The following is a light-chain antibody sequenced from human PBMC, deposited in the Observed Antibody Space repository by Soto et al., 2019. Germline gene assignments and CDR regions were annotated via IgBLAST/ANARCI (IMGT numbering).Light chain of an antibody. J-gene: IGLJ2*01. CDR2: EVS. CDR3: SSYTGSNIVV. V-gene: IGLV2-8*01. CDR1: SSDFGGYNY. Sequence: QSVLTQPPSASGSPGQSVTISCTGTSSDFGGYNYVSWYQQHPGKAPKLMIYEVSKRPSGVPDRFSGSKSGNTASLTVSGLQAEEEADYYCSSYTGSNIVVFGGWTKVTVL.